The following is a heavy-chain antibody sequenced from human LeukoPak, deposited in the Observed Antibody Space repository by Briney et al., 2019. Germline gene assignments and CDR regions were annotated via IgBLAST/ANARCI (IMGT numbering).Heavy chain of an antibody. CDR3: ADSSNYGGNKGGFDY. D-gene: IGHD4-23*01. CDR1: GDSVSSNSAA. V-gene: IGHV6-1*01. J-gene: IGHJ4*02. Sequence: SQTLSLTCAISGDSVSSNSAAWNWIRQSPSRGLEWLGRTYYRSKWYNDYAVSVKSRITINPDTSKNQFSLKLSSVTAADTAVYYCADSSNYGGNKGGFDYWGQGTLVTVSS. CDR2: TYYRSKWYN.